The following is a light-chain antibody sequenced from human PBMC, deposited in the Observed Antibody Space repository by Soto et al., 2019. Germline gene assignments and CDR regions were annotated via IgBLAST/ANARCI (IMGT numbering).Light chain of an antibody. CDR3: QQYSSFPWT. CDR2: DAS. V-gene: IGKV1-5*01. Sequence: DIQFTEAPATLSASLGDRVTITCRACQSISSWLAWYQQRPGKAPDLLIYDASSLQSGVPSTCRGSGSGTEFTLTISSLQPDDFEPYYCQQYSSFPWTFGQGTKVDI. J-gene: IGKJ1*01. CDR1: QSISSW.